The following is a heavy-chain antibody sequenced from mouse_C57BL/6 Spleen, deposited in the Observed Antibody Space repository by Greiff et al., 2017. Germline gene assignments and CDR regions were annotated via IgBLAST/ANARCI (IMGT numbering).Heavy chain of an antibody. CDR3: ARHEAYYYGSSYSFDY. J-gene: IGHJ2*01. Sequence: QIQLQQSGAELVKPGASVKLSCKASGYTFTEYTIHWVKQRSGQGLEWIGWFYPGSGSIKYNEKFKDKATLTADKSSSTVYMELSRLTSEDSAVYFCARHEAYYYGSSYSFDYWGQGTTLTVSS. D-gene: IGHD1-1*01. CDR1: GYTFTEYT. CDR2: FYPGSGSI. V-gene: IGHV1-62-2*01.